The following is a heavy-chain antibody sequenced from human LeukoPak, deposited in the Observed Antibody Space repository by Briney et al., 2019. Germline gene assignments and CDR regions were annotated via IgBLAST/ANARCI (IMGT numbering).Heavy chain of an antibody. J-gene: IGHJ4*02. Sequence: PEGLLRISSAASGFTFDDYGMSWVRPAPGKGLEWGSGINCNGGSTGYADSVKGRFTISRDNAKNSLYLQMNSLRAEDTALYYCARGRGSYRGNWGQGTLVTVSS. CDR3: ARGRGSYRGN. V-gene: IGHV3-20*04. CDR1: GFTFDDYG. D-gene: IGHD1-26*01. CDR2: INCNGGST.